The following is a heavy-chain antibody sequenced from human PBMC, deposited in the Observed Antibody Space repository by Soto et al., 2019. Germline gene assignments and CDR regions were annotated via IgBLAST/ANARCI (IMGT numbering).Heavy chain of an antibody. J-gene: IGHJ3*02. CDR2: ISYDGSNK. D-gene: IGHD2-15*01. V-gene: IGHV3-30-3*01. CDR3: ARCLLFFWATVAGNEAFDI. Sequence: QVQLVESGGGVVQSGRSLRLSCAASGFTFSTYAMHWVRQAPGKGLEWVAVISYDGSNKYYADSVKGRLTISRDNSKNTLYLQKSTLKPEDTAVYYSARCLLFFWATVAGNEAFDIWGKGTMVTVSS. CDR1: GFTFSTYA.